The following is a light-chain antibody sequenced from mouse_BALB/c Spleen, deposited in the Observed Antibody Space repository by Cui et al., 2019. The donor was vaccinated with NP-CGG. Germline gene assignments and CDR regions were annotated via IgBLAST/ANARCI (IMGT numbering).Light chain of an antibody. CDR1: TGAVTTSNY. V-gene: IGLV1*01. CDR2: GTN. Sequence: HAVVTQESALTTSPGETVTLTCRSSTGAVTTSNYANWVQEKPDHLLTSLIGGTNNRAPGVPARFSGSLIGDKAALTITGAQTEDEAIYFCALWYSNHWVFGGGTKLTVL. CDR3: ALWYSNHWV. J-gene: IGLJ1*01.